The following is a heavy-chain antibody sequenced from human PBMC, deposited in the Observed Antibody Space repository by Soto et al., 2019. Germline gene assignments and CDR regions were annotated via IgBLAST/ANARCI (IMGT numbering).Heavy chain of an antibody. Sequence: GASVKVSCKASVYTFTSYGISWVRQAPGQGLEWMGWISAYNGNTNYAQKLQGRVTMTTDTSTSTAYMELRSLRSDDTAVHYCAVGPSLGYCSSTSCPPWGQGTLVTVSS. CDR2: ISAYNGNT. CDR3: AVGPSLGYCSSTSCPP. V-gene: IGHV1-18*01. J-gene: IGHJ5*02. CDR1: VYTFTSYG. D-gene: IGHD2-2*01.